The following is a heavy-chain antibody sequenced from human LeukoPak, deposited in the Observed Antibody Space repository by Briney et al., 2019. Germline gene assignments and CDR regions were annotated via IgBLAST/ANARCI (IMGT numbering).Heavy chain of an antibody. CDR1: GFTFDTYA. CDR3: AKRDYSDVSGYSPLFAN. Sequence: GGSLRLSCAASGFTFDTYAMSWVRQAPGGRLEWVSGISGNGVNKYYADSVKGRFTVSRDNSKDTLWLQMNALRAEDTAVYFCAKRDYSDVSGYSPLFANWGQGTLVTVSS. D-gene: IGHD3-22*01. CDR2: ISGNGVNK. J-gene: IGHJ4*02. V-gene: IGHV3-23*01.